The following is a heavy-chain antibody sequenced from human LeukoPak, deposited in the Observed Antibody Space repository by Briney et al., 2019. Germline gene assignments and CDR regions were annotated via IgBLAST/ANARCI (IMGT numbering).Heavy chain of an antibody. D-gene: IGHD3-22*01. J-gene: IGHJ4*02. CDR3: AKDSSGYYYDSFVSH. CDR2: IYSGGST. V-gene: IGHV3-53*05. CDR1: GFTVSSNY. Sequence: GGSLRLSCAASGFTVSSNYMSWVRQAPGKGLEWVSVIYSGGSTYYADSVKGRFTISRDNSKNTLYLQMNSLRAEDTAVYYCAKDSSGYYYDSFVSHWGQGTLVTVSS.